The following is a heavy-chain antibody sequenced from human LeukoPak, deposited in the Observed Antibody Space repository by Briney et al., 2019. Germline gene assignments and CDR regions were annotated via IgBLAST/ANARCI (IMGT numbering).Heavy chain of an antibody. CDR3: ARAQTYYGSGSYLY. CDR2: ISSSGNTI. V-gene: IGHV3-48*03. CDR1: GFTFSSYE. D-gene: IGHD3-10*01. Sequence: GGSLRLSCAASGFTFSSYEMNWVRQAPGKGLDWVSYISSSGNTIYYADSVKGRFTISRDNAKNSLYLQMNSLRDEDTAVYYCARAQTYYGSGSYLYWGQGTPVTVSS. J-gene: IGHJ4*02.